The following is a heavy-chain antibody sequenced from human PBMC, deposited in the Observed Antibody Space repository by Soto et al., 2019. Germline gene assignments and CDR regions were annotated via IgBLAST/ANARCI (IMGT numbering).Heavy chain of an antibody. V-gene: IGHV3-30*18. D-gene: IGHD3-10*01. CDR1: GFTFSRYD. Sequence: SLRLSCAASGFTFSRYDMHWVRQAPGKGLEWVAVISYHGSNEYYADSVKGRFTISRDNSKNTVYLQMNSLRAEDTAVYYCAKDLTLGFGELFHYYYGMDVWGQGTTVTVSS. CDR2: ISYHGSNE. J-gene: IGHJ6*02. CDR3: AKDLTLGFGELFHYYYGMDV.